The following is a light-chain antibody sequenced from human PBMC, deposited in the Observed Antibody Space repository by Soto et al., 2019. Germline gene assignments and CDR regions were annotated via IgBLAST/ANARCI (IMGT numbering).Light chain of an antibody. CDR3: QQYNNGPRT. CDR2: GAS. CDR1: QSVTSN. V-gene: IGKV3-15*01. J-gene: IGKJ4*01. Sequence: DIVMTQSPATLSVSPGERATLTCRASQSVTSNLTWYQQKPGQAPRLLIYGASTRATGIPSRFSGSGSGTEFTLTISSLQPEDIAIYYCQQYNNGPRTFGQGTKVEIK.